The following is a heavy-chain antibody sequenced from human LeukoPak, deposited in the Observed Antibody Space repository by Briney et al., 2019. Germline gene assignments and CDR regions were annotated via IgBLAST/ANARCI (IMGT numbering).Heavy chain of an antibody. CDR2: ISPDSGGT. CDR1: GYTFTGYY. D-gene: IGHD6-6*01. J-gene: IGHJ3*02. Sequence: ASVKVSCKASGYTFTGYYMHWVRQAPGQGLEWMGWISPDSGGTNYAQKFQGRVTMTRDTSISTAYMELTRLRSDDTAVYYCARGIAAPRSGAFDIWGQGTMVTASS. CDR3: ARGIAAPRSGAFDI. V-gene: IGHV1-2*02.